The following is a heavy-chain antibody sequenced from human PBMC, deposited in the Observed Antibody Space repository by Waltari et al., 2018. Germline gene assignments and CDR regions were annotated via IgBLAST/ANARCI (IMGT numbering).Heavy chain of an antibody. CDR1: GFTFSTYT. V-gene: IGHV3-30*11. CDR2: TSHDESHK. Sequence: QVQLVESGGGVVQPGRSVRLSCAASGFTFSTYTMQWVRQAPGKGLEWVAVTSHDESHKYYADSVKGRFTISKDNSKNTLYLQMNSLSTEDTAMYYCARDDRDGLPDYFDFWGQGTLVTVSS. D-gene: IGHD2-8*01. CDR3: ARDDRDGLPDYFDF. J-gene: IGHJ4*02.